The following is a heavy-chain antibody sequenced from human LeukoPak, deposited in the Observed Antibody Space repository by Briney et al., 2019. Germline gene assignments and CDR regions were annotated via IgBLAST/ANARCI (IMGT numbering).Heavy chain of an antibody. CDR2: IYSGGST. D-gene: IGHD3-10*01. V-gene: IGHV3-66*04. CDR1: RFTVSSNY. CDR3: ARHGWNFHSGTYYTFDP. Sequence: PGGSLRLSCAASRFTVSSNYMSWVRQAPGKGLEWVSVIYSGGSTYYADSVKGRFTISRDNSKNTLYLQMNSLRAEDTAMYYCARHGWNFHSGTYYTFDPWGQGTLVTVSS. J-gene: IGHJ5*02.